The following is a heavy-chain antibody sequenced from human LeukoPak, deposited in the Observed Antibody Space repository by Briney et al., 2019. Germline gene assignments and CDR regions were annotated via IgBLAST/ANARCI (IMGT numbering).Heavy chain of an antibody. CDR3: ARAWWFEYAFDI. CDR1: GGSISSYY. Sequence: SETLSLTCTVSGGSISSYYWSWIRQPPGKGLEWIGSIYYSGSTYYNPSLKSRVTISVDTSKNQFSLKLSSVTAADTAVYYCARAWWFEYAFDIWGQGTMVTVSS. J-gene: IGHJ3*02. V-gene: IGHV4-59*05. CDR2: IYYSGST. D-gene: IGHD2-15*01.